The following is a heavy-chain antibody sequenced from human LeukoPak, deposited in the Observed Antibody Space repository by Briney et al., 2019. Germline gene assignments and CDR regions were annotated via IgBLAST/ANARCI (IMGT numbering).Heavy chain of an antibody. CDR2: INPNSGGT. D-gene: IGHD2-21*01. V-gene: IGHV1-2*02. Sequence: ASVKVSCKTSGYSFTDYYMHWVRQAPGQGLEWMGWINPNSGGTSSAQKFQGRITMTRDTSITTVYMEVSWLTSDDTAIYYCARADRLDGGPYLIGPWGQGTLVTVSS. J-gene: IGHJ5*02. CDR3: ARADRLDGGPYLIGP. CDR1: GYSFTDYY.